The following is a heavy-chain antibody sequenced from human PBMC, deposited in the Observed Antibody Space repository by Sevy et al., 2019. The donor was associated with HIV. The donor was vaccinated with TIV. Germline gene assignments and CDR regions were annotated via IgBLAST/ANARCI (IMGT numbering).Heavy chain of an antibody. D-gene: IGHD2-15*01. J-gene: IGHJ6*02. CDR3: ARNEDGAMDV. Sequence: GGSLRLSCAASGFTFSSYAMHWVRQAPGKGLEWVALISYDGSNKYYADSVKGRFTISRDNSKNTLYLQMNSLRAEDTAVYYCARNEDGAMDVWGQGTTVTVSS. V-gene: IGHV3-30*04. CDR1: GFTFSSYA. CDR2: ISYDGSNK.